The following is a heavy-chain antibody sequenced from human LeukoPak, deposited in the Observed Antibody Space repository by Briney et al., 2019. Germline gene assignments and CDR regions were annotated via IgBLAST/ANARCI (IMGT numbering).Heavy chain of an antibody. D-gene: IGHD5-12*01. CDR2: IYYSGST. J-gene: IGHJ5*02. CDR1: GGSISSYY. CDR3: ARGREVGGYDEENWFDP. V-gene: IGHV4-59*01. Sequence: SETLSLTCTVSGGSISSYYWSWIRQPPGKGLEWIGYIYYSGSTNYNPSLKSRVTISVDTSKNQFSLKLSSVTAADTAVYYCARGREVGGYDEENWFDPWGQGTLVTVSS.